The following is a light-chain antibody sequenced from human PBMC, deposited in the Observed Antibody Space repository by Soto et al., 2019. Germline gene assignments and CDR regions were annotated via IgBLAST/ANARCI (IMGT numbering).Light chain of an antibody. CDR2: EVS. J-gene: IGLJ3*02. V-gene: IGLV2-8*01. CDR1: SSDVGGYNY. CDR3: SSYAGSNNWV. Sequence: QSALTQPPSASGSPGQSVTISFTGTSSDVGGYNYVSWYQQHPRKAPKLMIYEVSKRPSGVADRFSGSKSGNTASLTVSGLQAEDEADYYCSSYAGSNNWVFGGGTKLTVL.